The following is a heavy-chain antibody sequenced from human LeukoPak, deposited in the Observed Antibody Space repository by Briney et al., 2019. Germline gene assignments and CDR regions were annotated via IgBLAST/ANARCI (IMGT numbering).Heavy chain of an antibody. Sequence: PSETLSLTCTVSGGSISSYYWSWIRQPAGKGLEWIGRIYTSGSTNYNPSLESRVTMSVDTSKNQFSLKLSSVTAADTAVYYCARGLVVPAAMLGYYYYYGMDVWGQGTTVTVSS. CDR1: GGSISSYY. D-gene: IGHD2-2*01. CDR3: ARGLVVPAAMLGYYYYYGMDV. CDR2: IYTSGST. V-gene: IGHV4-4*07. J-gene: IGHJ6*02.